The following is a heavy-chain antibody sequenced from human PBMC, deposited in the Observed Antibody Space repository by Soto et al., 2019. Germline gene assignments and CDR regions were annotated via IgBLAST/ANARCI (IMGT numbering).Heavy chain of an antibody. CDR1: GFTFSSYA. V-gene: IGHV3-23*01. CDR2: ISGSGGST. D-gene: IGHD2-2*01. J-gene: IGHJ6*02. CDR3: AKSPPVPAASDYYYGMDV. Sequence: PGGSLRLSCAASGFTFSSYAMSWVRQAPGKGLEWVSAISGSGGSTYYADSVKGRFTISRDNSKNTLYLQMNSLRAEDTAVYYCAKSPPVPAASDYYYGMDVWGQGTTVTVSS.